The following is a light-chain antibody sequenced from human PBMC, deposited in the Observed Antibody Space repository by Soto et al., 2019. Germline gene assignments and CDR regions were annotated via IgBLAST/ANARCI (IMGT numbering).Light chain of an antibody. CDR2: EVS. Sequence: QSALTQPPSASGSPGQSVTISCTGTSSDVGGYNYVSWYQQHPGKAPKLMIYEVSKRPSGVPDRFSGSKSGNTASLTVSGLQAEDAADYYCSSYAGSKVFGGGTKLTVL. CDR3: SSYAGSKV. CDR1: SSDVGGYNY. V-gene: IGLV2-8*01. J-gene: IGLJ3*02.